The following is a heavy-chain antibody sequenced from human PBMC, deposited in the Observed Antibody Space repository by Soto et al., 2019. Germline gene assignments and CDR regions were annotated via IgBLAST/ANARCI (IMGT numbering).Heavy chain of an antibody. CDR3: ARLYYGSGSGFDY. Sequence: SETLSLTRTVSGGSISSSSYYWGWIRQPPGKGLEWIGSIYYSGSTYYNPSLKSRVTISVDTSKNQFSLKLSSVTAADTAVYYCARLYYGSGSGFDYWGQGTLVTVSS. CDR2: IYYSGST. V-gene: IGHV4-39*01. D-gene: IGHD3-10*01. J-gene: IGHJ4*02. CDR1: GGSISSSSYY.